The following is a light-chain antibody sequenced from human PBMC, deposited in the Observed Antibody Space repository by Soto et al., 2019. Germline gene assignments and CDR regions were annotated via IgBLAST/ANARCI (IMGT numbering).Light chain of an antibody. CDR2: AAS. CDR1: QGISRY. V-gene: IGKV1-9*01. J-gene: IGKJ1*01. Sequence: IQLTQSPSSLSASVGDSVTLTCRASQGISRYLAWYQQKPGRAPQLLISAASTLESGVPSRFSGSRSGTEFTLTISSLQPDDFATYYCQQYNSYSWPFGQGTKVE. CDR3: QQYNSYSWP.